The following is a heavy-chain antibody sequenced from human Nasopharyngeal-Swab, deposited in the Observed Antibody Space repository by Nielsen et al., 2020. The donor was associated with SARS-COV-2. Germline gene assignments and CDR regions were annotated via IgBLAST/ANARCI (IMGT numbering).Heavy chain of an antibody. J-gene: IGHJ6*03. Sequence: GESLKIYCAASGFTFSSYAMSWVRQAPGKGLEWVSAISGSGGSTYYADSVKGRFTISRDNSKNTLYLQMNSLRAEDTAVYYCAKDEPYYDSSGYNYYYYYYMDVWGKGTTGTVSS. D-gene: IGHD3-22*01. CDR3: AKDEPYYDSSGYNYYYYYYMDV. CDR2: ISGSGGST. CDR1: GFTFSSYA. V-gene: IGHV3-23*01.